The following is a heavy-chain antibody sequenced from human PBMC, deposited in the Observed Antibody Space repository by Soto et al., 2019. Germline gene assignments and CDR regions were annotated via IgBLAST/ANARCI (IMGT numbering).Heavy chain of an antibody. V-gene: IGHV1-3*01. CDR3: ARFTGTTGFDY. J-gene: IGHJ4*02. D-gene: IGHD1-7*01. CDR1: GYTFTSYA. CDR2: INAGNGNT. Sequence: ASVKLSCKASGYTFTSYAMHWVRQAPGQRLEWMGWINAGNGNTKYSQKFQGRVTITRDTSTSTAYMELRSLRSDDTAVYYCARFTGTTGFDYWGQGTLVTVSS.